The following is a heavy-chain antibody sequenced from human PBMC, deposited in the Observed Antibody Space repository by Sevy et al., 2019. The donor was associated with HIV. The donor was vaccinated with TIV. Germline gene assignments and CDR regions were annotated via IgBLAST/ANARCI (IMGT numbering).Heavy chain of an antibody. D-gene: IGHD5-18*01. CDR3: AKDHSYGSARPAW. Sequence: GGSLRLSCAASGFTVSRYGMHWVRQAPGKGLEWVAVISYDGSNKYYADSVKGRFTISRDNSKNTLYLQMNSLRAEDTAVYYCAKDHSYGSARPAWWGQGTLVTVSS. V-gene: IGHV3-30*18. J-gene: IGHJ4*02. CDR2: ISYDGSNK. CDR1: GFTVSRYG.